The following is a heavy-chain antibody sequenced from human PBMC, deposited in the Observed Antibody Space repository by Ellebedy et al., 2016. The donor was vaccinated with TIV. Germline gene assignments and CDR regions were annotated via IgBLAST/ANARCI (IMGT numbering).Heavy chain of an antibody. J-gene: IGHJ4*02. Sequence: SETLSLTCTVSGGSISSGGYYWSWIRQHPGKGLEWIGYIYYSGSTYYNPSLKSRVTISVDTSKNQFSLKLSSVPAADTAVYYCAGPAATGTKTFDYWGQGTLVTVSS. CDR3: AGPAATGTKTFDY. CDR1: GGSISSGGYY. V-gene: IGHV4-31*03. D-gene: IGHD1-1*01. CDR2: IYYSGST.